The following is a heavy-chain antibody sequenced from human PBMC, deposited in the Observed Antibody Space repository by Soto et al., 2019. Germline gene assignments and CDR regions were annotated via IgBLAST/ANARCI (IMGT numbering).Heavy chain of an antibody. CDR1: GGSISSCGYC. Sequence: TLSLTCTVSGGSISSCGYCWSWIRQHPVKGLEWIGYIYYSGSTYYNPSLKSRVTISVDTSKNQFSLKLSSVTAADTAVYFCARGRYCLTGRCFPNWFDSWGQGALVTVSS. CDR3: ARGRYCLTGRCFPNWFDS. J-gene: IGHJ5*01. CDR2: IYYSGST. V-gene: IGHV4-31*03. D-gene: IGHD7-27*01.